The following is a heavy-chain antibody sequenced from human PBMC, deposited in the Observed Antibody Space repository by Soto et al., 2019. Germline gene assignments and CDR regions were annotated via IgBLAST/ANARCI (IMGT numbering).Heavy chain of an antibody. D-gene: IGHD1-7*01. V-gene: IGHV1-8*01. Sequence: GASVKVSCKASGYTFTSYEINWVRQATGQGLEWMGWMNPNTSNTGYAQKFQGRVTMTRNTSISTAYMELSSLRSEDTAVYYCETGTTESDYWGQGTLVTVSS. CDR1: GYTFTSYE. J-gene: IGHJ4*02. CDR2: MNPNTSNT. CDR3: ETGTTESDY.